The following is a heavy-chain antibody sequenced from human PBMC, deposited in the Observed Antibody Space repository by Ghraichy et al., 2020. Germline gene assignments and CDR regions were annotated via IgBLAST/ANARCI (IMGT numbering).Heavy chain of an antibody. Sequence: GESLNISCAASGFTFSGSAIHWVRQASGKGLEWVGRVRSKPNSYATAYAAWVKGRFTISRDDSENTAYLQMNSLKTEDTAVYYCISPLRDSNYYGMDVWGQGTTVTVSS. J-gene: IGHJ6*02. V-gene: IGHV3-73*01. CDR1: GFTFSGSA. D-gene: IGHD3-16*01. CDR3: ISPLRDSNYYGMDV. CDR2: VRSKPNSYAT.